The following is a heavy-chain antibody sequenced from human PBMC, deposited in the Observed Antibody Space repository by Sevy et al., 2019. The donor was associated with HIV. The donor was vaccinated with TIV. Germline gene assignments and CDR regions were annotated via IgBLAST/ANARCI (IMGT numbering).Heavy chain of an antibody. D-gene: IGHD2-2*02. J-gene: IGHJ4*02. V-gene: IGHV1-69*06. CDR1: GGTLIDYA. Sequence: ASVKVSCKASGGTLIDYAISWVRQAPGQGLEWMGGISPISGSTKYAQKFQGRVSITADRSTSTAYMELRRLQSEDSAVYYCARFKYYTSDNVYYFDYWGQGTLVTDSS. CDR2: ISPISGST. CDR3: ARFKYYTSDNVYYFDY.